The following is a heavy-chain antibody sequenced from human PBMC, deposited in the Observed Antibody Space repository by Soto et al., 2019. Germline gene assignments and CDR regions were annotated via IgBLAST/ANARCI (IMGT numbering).Heavy chain of an antibody. D-gene: IGHD3-3*01. V-gene: IGHV1-69*01. Sequence: QVQLVQSGAEVKKPGSSVKVSCKASGGTFSSYAISWVRHAPGQGLEWMGGIIPIFGTANYAQKFQGRVTITADESTSTVYMELSSLRSEDTAVYYCASLRFLEWLYGMDVWGQGTTVTVSS. CDR2: IIPIFGTA. CDR1: GGTFSSYA. CDR3: ASLRFLEWLYGMDV. J-gene: IGHJ6*02.